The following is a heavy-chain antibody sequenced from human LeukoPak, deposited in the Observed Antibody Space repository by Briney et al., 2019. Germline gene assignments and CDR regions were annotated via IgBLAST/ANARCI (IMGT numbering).Heavy chain of an antibody. J-gene: IGHJ4*02. CDR1: GGSSRGYS. D-gene: IGHD6-13*01. V-gene: IGHV4-34*01. CDR3: SSGHSSSSY. CDR2: INHSGST. Sequence: SETLSLTCAVYGGSSRGYSWSWIRQPPGKGLEWIGEINHSGSTNYNPSLKSRVTISVDTSKNQFSLKLSSVTAADTAVYYWSSGHSSSSYWGQGTLVTVSS.